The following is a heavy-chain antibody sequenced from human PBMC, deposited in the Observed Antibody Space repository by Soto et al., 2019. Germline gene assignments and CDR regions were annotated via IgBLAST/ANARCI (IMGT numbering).Heavy chain of an antibody. Sequence: GGSLRLSCEASGFSLGSYWMAWVRQAPGKGLEWVANIKKDGSRTSYLDSVRGRFTISRDNVGNSLSLQMDSLRAEDTGLYFCARDVSPGTSTLYLDAFDIWGQGTMVTVSS. J-gene: IGHJ3*02. CDR1: GFSLGSYW. CDR3: ARDVSPGTSTLYLDAFDI. V-gene: IGHV3-7*05. D-gene: IGHD2-8*01. CDR2: IKKDGSRT.